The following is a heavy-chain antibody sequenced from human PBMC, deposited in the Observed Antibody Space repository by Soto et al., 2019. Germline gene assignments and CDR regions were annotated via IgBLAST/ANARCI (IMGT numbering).Heavy chain of an antibody. D-gene: IGHD3-10*01. CDR3: AGSVTGSHAYEI. CDR1: GFSFSSNW. Sequence: EVQLMESGGGLVQPGGSLRLSCAASGFSFSSNWMHWVRQAPGMGLVWVSRINNDGRSTIYADSVKGRFTISRDNAKNTLYLQMNTLRAEDTAVYYCAGSVTGSHAYEIWGQGATVTVSS. V-gene: IGHV3-74*01. CDR2: INNDGRST. J-gene: IGHJ3*02.